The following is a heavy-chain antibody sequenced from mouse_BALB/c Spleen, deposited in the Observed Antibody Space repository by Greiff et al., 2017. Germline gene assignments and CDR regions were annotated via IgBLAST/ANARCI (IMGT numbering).Heavy chain of an antibody. J-gene: IGHJ2*01. CDR2: ISSGGST. Sequence: DVKLVESGGGLVKPGGSLKLSCAASGFTFSSYAMSWVRQTPEKRLEWVASISSGGSTYYPDSVKGRFTISRDNARNILYLQMSSLRSEDTAMYYCARGGFYYYGSSFDYWGQGTTLTGSS. CDR3: ARGGFYYYGSSFDY. V-gene: IGHV5-6-5*01. D-gene: IGHD1-1*01. CDR1: GFTFSSYA.